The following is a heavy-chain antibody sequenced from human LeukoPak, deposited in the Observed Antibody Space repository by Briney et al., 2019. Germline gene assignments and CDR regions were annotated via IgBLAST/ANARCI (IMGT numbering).Heavy chain of an antibody. CDR1: GGSVSSGTYY. CDR2: IYYSGST. CDR3: TRSTNLEAFDI. Sequence: SETLSLTCTVSGGSVSSGTYYWSWIRQPPGKGLEWSGYIYYSGSTNYNPSLKSRVTISVDTSKNQCSLKLSSVTTADTAVYYCTRSTNLEAFDIWGQGTMVTVSS. J-gene: IGHJ3*02. V-gene: IGHV4-61*01. D-gene: IGHD2-8*01.